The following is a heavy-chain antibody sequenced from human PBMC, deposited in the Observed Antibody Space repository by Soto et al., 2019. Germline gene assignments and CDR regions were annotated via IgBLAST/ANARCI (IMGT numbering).Heavy chain of an antibody. D-gene: IGHD5-18*01. Sequence: SETLSLTCTVSGGSISSSSYYWGWIRQPPGKGLEWIGSIYYSGSTYYNPSLKSRVTISVDTSKNQFSLKLSSVTAADTAVYYCARQSDVDTAMVTGDYWGQGTLVTVSS. CDR2: IYYSGST. J-gene: IGHJ4*02. CDR1: GGSISSSSYY. CDR3: ARQSDVDTAMVTGDY. V-gene: IGHV4-39*01.